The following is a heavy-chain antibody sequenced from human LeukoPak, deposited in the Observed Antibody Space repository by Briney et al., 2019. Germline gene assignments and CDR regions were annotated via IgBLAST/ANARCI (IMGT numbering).Heavy chain of an antibody. J-gene: IGHJ3*02. Sequence: SQTLSLTCTVSGGSISSGSYYWSWIRQPAGKGLEWIGYIYYSGSTYYNPSLKSRVTISVDTSKNQFPLKLSSVTAADTAVYYCASTSYGSGSLDAFDIWGQGTMVTVSS. CDR1: GGSISSGSYY. CDR2: IYYSGST. V-gene: IGHV4-30-4*08. CDR3: ASTSYGSGSLDAFDI. D-gene: IGHD3-10*01.